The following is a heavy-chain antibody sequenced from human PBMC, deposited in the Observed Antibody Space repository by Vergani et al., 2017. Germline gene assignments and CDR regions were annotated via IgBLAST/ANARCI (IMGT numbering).Heavy chain of an antibody. V-gene: IGHV3-23*01. Sequence: EVQLLESGGGLVQPGGSLRLSCAASGFTFSSYAMSWVRQAPGKGLEWVSAISGSGGSTYYADSVKGRFTISRDNSKNTLYLQMNSLRAEDTTVYYCAKDPPSGYLDGGPLDYWGQGTLVTVSS. CDR3: AKDPPSGYLDGGPLDY. J-gene: IGHJ4*02. CDR1: GFTFSSYA. D-gene: IGHD3-22*01. CDR2: ISGSGGST.